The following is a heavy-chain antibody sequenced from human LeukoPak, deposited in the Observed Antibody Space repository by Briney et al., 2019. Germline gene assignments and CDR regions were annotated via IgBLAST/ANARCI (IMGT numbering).Heavy chain of an antibody. V-gene: IGHV4-38-2*02. Sequence: SETLSLTCTVSGYSISSGYYWGWIRQPPGKGLEWIGSIYHSGSTNYNPSLKSRVTISVDTSKNQFSLKLSSVTAADTAVYYCARGGGDYYDSSGYYRYWGQGTMVTVSS. CDR1: GYSISSGYY. CDR2: IYHSGST. D-gene: IGHD3-22*01. CDR3: ARGGGDYYDSSGYYRY. J-gene: IGHJ3*01.